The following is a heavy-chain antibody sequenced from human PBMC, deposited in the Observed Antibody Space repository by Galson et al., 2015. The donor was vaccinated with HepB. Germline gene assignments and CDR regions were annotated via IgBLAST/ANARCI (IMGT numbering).Heavy chain of an antibody. CDR1: GYTLTELS. CDR2: FDPEDGET. V-gene: IGHV1-24*01. D-gene: IGHD3-16*01. CDR3: ATGPPARYWGIFDY. J-gene: IGHJ4*02. Sequence: SVKVSYKVSGYTLTELSMHWVRQAPGKGLEWMGGFDPEDGETIYAQKFQGRVTMTEDTSTDTAYMELSSLRSEDTAVYYCATGPPARYWGIFDYWGQGTLVTVSS.